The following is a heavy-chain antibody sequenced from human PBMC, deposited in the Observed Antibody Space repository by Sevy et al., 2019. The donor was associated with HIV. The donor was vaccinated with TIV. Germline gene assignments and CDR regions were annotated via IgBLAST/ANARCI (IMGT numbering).Heavy chain of an antibody. CDR1: GDTFTSHY. J-gene: IGHJ4*02. Sequence: ASVKVSCKASGDTFTSHYMHWVRQAPGQGLEWMGIIDPSAGNATYAQKFQGRVTMAWDTSTSTLYMGLSSLRSEDTAVYYCVRADPDQHFDSWGQGPLVTVSS. CDR2: IDPSAGNA. V-gene: IGHV1-46*01. CDR3: VRADPDQHFDS.